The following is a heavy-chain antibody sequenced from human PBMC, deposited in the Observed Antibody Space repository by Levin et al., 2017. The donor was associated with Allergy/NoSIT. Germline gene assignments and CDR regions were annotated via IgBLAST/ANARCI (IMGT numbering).Heavy chain of an antibody. D-gene: IGHD5-12*01. J-gene: IGHJ4*02. CDR3: ASLNMATITDY. CDR2: IYTSGST. CDR1: GGSISSGSYY. V-gene: IGHV4-61*02. Sequence: LRLSCTVSGGSISSGSYYWSWIRQPAGKGLEWIGRIYTSGSTNYNPSLKSRVTISVDTSKNQFSLKLSSVTAADTAVYYCASLNMATITDYWGQGTLVTVSS.